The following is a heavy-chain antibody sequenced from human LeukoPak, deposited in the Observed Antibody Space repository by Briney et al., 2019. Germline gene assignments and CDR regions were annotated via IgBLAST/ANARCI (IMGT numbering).Heavy chain of an antibody. CDR3: AKVSYCSSTSCPSQWNYYYYGMDV. CDR2: ISGSGGST. Sequence: GGSLRLSCAASGFTFSSYAMSWVRQAPGKGLEWVSAISGSGGSTYYADSVKGRFTISRDNSKNTLYLQINSLRAGDTAVYYCAKVSYCSSTSCPSQWNYYYYGMDVWGQGATVTVSS. D-gene: IGHD2-2*01. J-gene: IGHJ6*02. CDR1: GFTFSSYA. V-gene: IGHV3-23*01.